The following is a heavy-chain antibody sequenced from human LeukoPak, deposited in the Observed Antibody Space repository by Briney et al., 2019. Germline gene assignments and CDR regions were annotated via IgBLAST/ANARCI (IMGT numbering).Heavy chain of an antibody. Sequence: SVKVSCKASGGTFSSYAISWVRQAPGQGLEWMGRIIPIFGTANYAQKFQGRVTITTDESTSTAYMELSSLRSEDTAVYCCARVSCTNGVCDGELWGKGTLVTVSS. CDR2: IIPIFGTA. CDR1: GGTFSSYA. V-gene: IGHV1-69*05. D-gene: IGHD2-8*01. J-gene: IGHJ4*02. CDR3: ARVSCTNGVCDGEL.